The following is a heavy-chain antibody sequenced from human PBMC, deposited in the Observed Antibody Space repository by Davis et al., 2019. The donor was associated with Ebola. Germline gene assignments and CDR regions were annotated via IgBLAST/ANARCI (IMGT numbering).Heavy chain of an antibody. CDR3: ARDGENYSDLDY. V-gene: IGHV3-33*01. J-gene: IGHJ4*02. CDR1: GFTFSSYG. CDR2: IWYDGSNK. D-gene: IGHD3-10*01. Sequence: GESLKISCAASGFTFSSYGMHWVRQAPGKGLEWVAVIWYDGSNKYYADSVKGRFTISRDNSKNTLYLQMNSLRAEDTAVYYCARDGENYSDLDYWGQGTLVTVSS.